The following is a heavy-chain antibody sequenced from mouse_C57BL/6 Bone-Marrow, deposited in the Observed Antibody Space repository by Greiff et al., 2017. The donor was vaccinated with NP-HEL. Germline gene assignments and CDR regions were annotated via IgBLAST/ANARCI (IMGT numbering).Heavy chain of an antibody. Sequence: EVHLVESGGGLVQPGGSLSLSCAASGFTFTDYYMSWVRQPPGKALEWLGFIRNKANGYTTEYSASVKGRFTISRDNSQSILYLQMNALRAEDSATYYCARTNSNFWFAYWGQGTLVTVSA. CDR3: ARTNSNFWFAY. J-gene: IGHJ3*01. CDR2: IRNKANGYTT. D-gene: IGHD2-5*01. CDR1: GFTFTDYY. V-gene: IGHV7-3*01.